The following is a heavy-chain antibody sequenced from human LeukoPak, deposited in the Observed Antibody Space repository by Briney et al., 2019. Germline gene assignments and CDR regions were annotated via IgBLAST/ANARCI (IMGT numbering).Heavy chain of an antibody. CDR3: ARGNSSTSCLFDY. CDR1: GGSISSGDYY. D-gene: IGHD2-2*01. CDR2: IYYSGST. V-gene: IGHV4-30-4*01. Sequence: PSETLSLTCTVSGGSISSGDYYWSWIRQPPGKGLEWIGYIYYSGSTYYNPSLKSRVTISVDTSKNQFSLKLSSVTAADTAAYYCARGNSSTSCLFDYWGQGTLVTVSS. J-gene: IGHJ4*02.